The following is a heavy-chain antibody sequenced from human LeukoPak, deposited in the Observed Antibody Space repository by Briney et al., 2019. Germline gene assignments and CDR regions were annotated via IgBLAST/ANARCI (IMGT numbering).Heavy chain of an antibody. J-gene: IGHJ3*02. D-gene: IGHD3-10*01. V-gene: IGHV1-24*01. CDR2: FDPEDGET. Sequence: GASVKVSCKVSGYTLTELSMHWVRQAPGKGLEWMGGFDPEDGETIYAQKFQGRATMTEDTSTDTAYMELSSLRSEDTAVYYCARDSRVLANDAFDIWGQGTMVTVSS. CDR3: ARDSRVLANDAFDI. CDR1: GYTLTELS.